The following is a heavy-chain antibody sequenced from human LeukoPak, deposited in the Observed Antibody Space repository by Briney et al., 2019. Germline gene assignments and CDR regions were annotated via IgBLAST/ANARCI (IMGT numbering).Heavy chain of an antibody. V-gene: IGHV6-1*01. Sequence: SQTLSLTCAISGDSVSNNNAAWSWIRQSPSRGLEWLGRTYYRSKWYTDYAVSVSSRITINPDASKNQFSLQLNSVTPEDTAVYYCASSSLRGSDASDIWGQGTMVTVSS. CDR2: TYYRSKWYT. D-gene: IGHD3-16*01. CDR3: ASSSLRGSDASDI. CDR1: GDSVSNNNAA. J-gene: IGHJ3*02.